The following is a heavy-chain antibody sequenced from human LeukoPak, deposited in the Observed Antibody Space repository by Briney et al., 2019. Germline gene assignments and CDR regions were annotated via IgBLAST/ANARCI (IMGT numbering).Heavy chain of an antibody. CDR3: AGVAIAAAGLAHDY. CDR2: ISSSSSYI. J-gene: IGHJ4*02. Sequence: GGSLRLSCAASGFTFSSYSMNWVRQAPGKGLEWVSSISSSSSYIYYADSVKGRFTISRDNAKNSLYLQINSLRAEDTAVYYCAGVAIAAAGLAHDYWGQGTLVTVSS. CDR1: GFTFSSYS. D-gene: IGHD6-13*01. V-gene: IGHV3-21*01.